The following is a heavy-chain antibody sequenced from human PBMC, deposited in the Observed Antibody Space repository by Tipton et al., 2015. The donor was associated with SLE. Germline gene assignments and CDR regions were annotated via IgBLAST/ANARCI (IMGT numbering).Heavy chain of an antibody. CDR2: ISSSGITT. D-gene: IGHD3-22*01. V-gene: IGHV3-48*03. CDR1: GFIFNSFE. CDR3: ARPLSDNYYYFTF. J-gene: IGHJ4*02. Sequence: GSLRLSCAASGFIFNSFEMNWVRQAPGKGLEWVSYISSSGITTFYADSVKGRFTISRDNANNSLYLQMNSLRAEDTAVYYCARPLSDNYYYFTFWGPGTLVTVSS.